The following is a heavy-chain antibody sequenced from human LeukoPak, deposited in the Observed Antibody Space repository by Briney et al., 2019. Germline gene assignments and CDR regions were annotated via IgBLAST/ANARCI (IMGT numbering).Heavy chain of an antibody. Sequence: ASVKVSCKASGGTFSSYAISWVRQAPGQGLEWMGRIIPILGIANYAQKFQGRVTITADKSTSTAYMELSSLRSEDTAVYYCARGGGPYSSSWTWGQETLVTVSS. J-gene: IGHJ4*02. D-gene: IGHD6-13*01. V-gene: IGHV1-69*04. CDR2: IIPILGIA. CDR3: ARGGGPYSSSWT. CDR1: GGTFSSYA.